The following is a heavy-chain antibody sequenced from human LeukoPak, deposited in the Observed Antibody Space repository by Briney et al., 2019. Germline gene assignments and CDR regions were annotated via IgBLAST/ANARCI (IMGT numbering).Heavy chain of an antibody. CDR1: GFTFSSYA. CDR2: ISSNGGST. D-gene: IGHD6-19*01. CDR3: ARGNRDSSGWALDY. J-gene: IGHJ4*02. V-gene: IGHV3-64*01. Sequence: GSLRLSCAASGFTFSSYAMHWVRQAPGKGLEYVSAISSNGGSTYYANSVKGRFTIPRDNSKNTLYLQMGSLRAEDMAVYYCARGNRDSSGWALDYWGQGTLVTVSS.